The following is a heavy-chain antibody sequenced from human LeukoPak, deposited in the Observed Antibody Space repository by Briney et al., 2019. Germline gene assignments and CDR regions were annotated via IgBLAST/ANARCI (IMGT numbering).Heavy chain of an antibody. CDR1: GYTFTSYG. D-gene: IGHD3-10*01. J-gene: IGHJ6*02. CDR3: ASPVYGSGSYYYYGMDV. CDR2: ISAYNGNT. Sequence: ASVKVSCKASGYTFTSYGISWVRQAPGQGLEWMGWISAYNGNTNYAQKLQGRVTMTTDTSTSTAYMELRSLRSDDTAVYYCASPVYGSGSYYYYGMDVWGQGTTVTVSS. V-gene: IGHV1-18*01.